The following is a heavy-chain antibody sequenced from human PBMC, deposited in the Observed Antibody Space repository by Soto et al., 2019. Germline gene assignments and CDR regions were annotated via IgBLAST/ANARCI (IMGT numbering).Heavy chain of an antibody. CDR1: GGTFSSYA. V-gene: IGHV1-69*12. CDR2: IIPIFGTA. Sequence: QVQLVQSGAEVKKPGSSVKVSCKASGGTFSSYAISWVRQAPGQGLEWMGGIIPIFGTANYAQKFQGRVTITADESTSTAYMELSSLRSEDTAVCYCASGLLQYRYYYYGMDVWGQGTTVTVSS. J-gene: IGHJ6*02. CDR3: ASGLLQYRYYYYGMDV. D-gene: IGHD4-4*01.